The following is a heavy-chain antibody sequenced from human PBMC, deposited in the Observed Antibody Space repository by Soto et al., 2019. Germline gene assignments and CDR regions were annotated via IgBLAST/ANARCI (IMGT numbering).Heavy chain of an antibody. V-gene: IGHV1-18*01. D-gene: IGHD2-15*01. CDR1: GYTFTSYG. Sequence: SVKVSCKASGYTFTSYGISWVRQAPVQGLEWMGWISAYNGNTNYAQKLQGRVTMTTDTSTSTAYMELRSLRSDDTAVYYCARGGCSGGSCYEHYFDYWGQGTLVTVSS. J-gene: IGHJ4*02. CDR2: ISAYNGNT. CDR3: ARGGCSGGSCYEHYFDY.